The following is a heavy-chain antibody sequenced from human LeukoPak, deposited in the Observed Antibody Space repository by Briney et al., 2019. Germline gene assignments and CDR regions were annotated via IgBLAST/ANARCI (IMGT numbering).Heavy chain of an antibody. V-gene: IGHV3-30*18. Sequence: GGSLRLSCAASGFTFSSYGMHWVRQAPGKGLEWVAVISYDGSNKYYADSVKGRFTISRDNSKNTLYLQMNSLRAEDTAVYYCAKDRKSYCGGDCYVFDYWGQGTLVTVSS. CDR2: ISYDGSNK. D-gene: IGHD2-21*02. CDR3: AKDRKSYCGGDCYVFDY. CDR1: GFTFSSYG. J-gene: IGHJ4*02.